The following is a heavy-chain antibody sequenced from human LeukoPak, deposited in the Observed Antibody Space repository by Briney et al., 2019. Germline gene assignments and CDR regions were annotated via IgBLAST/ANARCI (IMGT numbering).Heavy chain of an antibody. CDR3: ARPGSTFSSSDY. D-gene: IGHD6-13*01. CDR1: GFTFGTYG. CDR2: IWFDGTNK. Sequence: GRSLRLSCAASGFTFGTYGMHWVRQSPGRGLEWEAVIWFDGTNKYYGDSVKGRFTISRDNSKNTLYLQMNSLRAEDTAVYYCARPGSTFSSSDYWGQGTLVTVSS. J-gene: IGHJ4*02. V-gene: IGHV3-33*01.